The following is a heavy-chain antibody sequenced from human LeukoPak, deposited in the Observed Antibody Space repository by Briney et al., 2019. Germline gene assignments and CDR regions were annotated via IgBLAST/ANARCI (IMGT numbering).Heavy chain of an antibody. D-gene: IGHD4-17*01. CDR1: GGTFSSYA. J-gene: IGHJ4*02. CDR3: ARMLSDGDYDDY. V-gene: IGHV1-69*04. Sequence: SVKVSCKASGGTFSSYAISWVRQAPGQGLEWMGRIIPIFGIANYAQKFQGRVTITADKSTSTAYMELSSLRSEDTAVYYCARMLSDGDYDDYWGQGTLVTASS. CDR2: IIPIFGIA.